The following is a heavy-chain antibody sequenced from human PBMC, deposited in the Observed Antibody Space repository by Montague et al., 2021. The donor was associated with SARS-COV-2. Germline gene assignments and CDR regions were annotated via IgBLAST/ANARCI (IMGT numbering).Heavy chain of an antibody. CDR3: ARNDYGGVDYKYYGMGV. CDR1: GFTFGNYW. J-gene: IGHJ6*02. D-gene: IGHD4-17*01. V-gene: IGHV3-7*01. Sequence: SLRLSCEASGFTFGNYWMNWVRQAPGKGLEWVANIKQDGTEKYYXDSXKGRFTISRDNAKNSLYLQMNSLRADDTAVYYCARNDYGGVDYKYYGMGVWGQGATVTVSS. CDR2: IKQDGTEK.